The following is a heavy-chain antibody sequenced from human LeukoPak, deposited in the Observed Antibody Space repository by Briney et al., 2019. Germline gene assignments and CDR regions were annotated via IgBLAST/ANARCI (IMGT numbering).Heavy chain of an antibody. J-gene: IGHJ5*02. CDR1: GFTFSTYV. Sequence: GGSLRLSCAASGFTFSTYVIHWVRQAPGKGLEWVAVIWYDGSEQYYADSVKGRFIISRDNSKNTLYLQMNSLRAEDTAVYYCARDRPLTTVVIYGWFDPWGQGTLVTVSS. D-gene: IGHD4-23*01. V-gene: IGHV3-33*01. CDR3: ARDRPLTTVVIYGWFDP. CDR2: IWYDGSEQ.